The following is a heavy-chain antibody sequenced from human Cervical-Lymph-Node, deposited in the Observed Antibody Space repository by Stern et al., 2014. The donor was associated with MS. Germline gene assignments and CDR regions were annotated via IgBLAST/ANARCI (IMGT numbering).Heavy chain of an antibody. CDR2: INTNTGNS. CDR1: GYTLTNYP. D-gene: IGHD5-18*01. CDR3: ARDFVDTAMITRSDYLDS. J-gene: IGHJ4*02. V-gene: IGHV7-4-1*02. Sequence: VQLVESGSELKEPGASVKVSCKASGYTLTNYPMNWVRQAPGQGLEWMGWINTNTGNSTYAQGFTGRFVSSLDTSVSTAYLHISSLKAEDTAVYYCARDFVDTAMITRSDYLDSWGQGTLVTVSS.